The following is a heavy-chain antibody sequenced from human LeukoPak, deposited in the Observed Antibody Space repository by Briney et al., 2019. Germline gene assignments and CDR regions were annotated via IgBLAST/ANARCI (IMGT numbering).Heavy chain of an antibody. CDR2: IYYSGST. V-gene: IGHV4-61*08. D-gene: IGHD2-21*01. Sequence: PSETLSLTCAVSGGSISSGGYSWNWIRQPPGKGLEWIGYIYYSGSTNYNPSLKSRVTISVDTSKNQFSLTLSSVPAADTAVYYCARGVVIAPQTFDYWGQGTLVTVSS. CDR1: GGSISSGGYS. J-gene: IGHJ4*02. CDR3: ARGVVIAPQTFDY.